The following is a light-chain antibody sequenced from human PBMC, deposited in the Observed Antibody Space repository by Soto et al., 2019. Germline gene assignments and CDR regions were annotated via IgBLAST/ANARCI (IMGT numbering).Light chain of an antibody. Sequence: DIQMTQSPSTLSASVGDRVTITCRASQSMTSWLAWYQQKPGKAPKLLIYKASSLESGVPSRFSGSGSGTEFTLTISSLQPDDFATYYCQQYDTYPRFGQGTKVEIK. CDR3: QQYDTYPR. J-gene: IGKJ1*01. CDR2: KAS. V-gene: IGKV1-5*03. CDR1: QSMTSW.